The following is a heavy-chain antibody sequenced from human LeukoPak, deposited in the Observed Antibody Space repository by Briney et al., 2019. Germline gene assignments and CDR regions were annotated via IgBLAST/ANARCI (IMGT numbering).Heavy chain of an antibody. CDR1: GFTFSSYG. D-gene: IGHD2-21*02. CDR2: ISYDGRDK. Sequence: PGGSLRLSCAASGFTFSSYGMHWVRQAPGKGLEGVAVISYDGRDKYYADSVKGRFTISRDNSKNTLYLQMNSLRAEDTAVYYCAKDISGGDCPDYWGQGTLVTVSS. J-gene: IGHJ4*02. V-gene: IGHV3-30*18. CDR3: AKDISGGDCPDY.